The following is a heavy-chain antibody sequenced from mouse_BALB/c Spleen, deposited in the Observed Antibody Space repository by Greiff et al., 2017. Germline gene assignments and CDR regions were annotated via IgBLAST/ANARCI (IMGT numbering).Heavy chain of an antibody. D-gene: IGHD2-2*01. Sequence: DVKLVESGGGLVKPGGSLKLSCAASGFTFSSYTMSWVRQTPEKRLEWVATISSGGGNTYYPDSVKGRFTISRDNAKNNLYLQMSSLRSEDTALYYCARYGGGYDAHYYAMDYWGQGTSVTVSS. J-gene: IGHJ4*01. V-gene: IGHV5-9*03. CDR1: GFTFSSYT. CDR2: ISSGGGNT. CDR3: ARYGGGYDAHYYAMDY.